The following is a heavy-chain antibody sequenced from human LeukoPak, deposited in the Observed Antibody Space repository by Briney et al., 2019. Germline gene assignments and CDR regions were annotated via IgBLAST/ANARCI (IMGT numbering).Heavy chain of an antibody. D-gene: IGHD6-13*01. Sequence: GGSLGLSCAASGFTFSSYSMNWVRQAPGKGLEWVSSISSSSSYIYYADSVKGRFTISRDNAKNSLYLQMNSLRAEDTAVYYCARDRPGIAAAGVFDYWGQGTLVTVSS. CDR3: ARDRPGIAAAGVFDY. CDR1: GFTFSSYS. J-gene: IGHJ4*02. V-gene: IGHV3-21*01. CDR2: ISSSSSYI.